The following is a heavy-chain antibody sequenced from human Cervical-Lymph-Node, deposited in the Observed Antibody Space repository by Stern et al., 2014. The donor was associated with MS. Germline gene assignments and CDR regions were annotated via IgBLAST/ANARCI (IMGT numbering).Heavy chain of an antibody. J-gene: IGHJ6*02. CDR2: ISPSGGST. D-gene: IGHD6-19*01. CDR3: AREVAGHRLGMMDV. CDR1: GHTFTNYY. V-gene: IGHV1-46*01. Sequence: QVHQVHAADEVKNHGVSVQVSCKASGHTFTNYYMHWRRQAPGKGLEWMGIISPSGGSTRYAQKFRGRVTMTRDTSTSTVYMELSSLTSEDTAVYYCAREVAGHRLGMMDVWGQGTTVTVSS.